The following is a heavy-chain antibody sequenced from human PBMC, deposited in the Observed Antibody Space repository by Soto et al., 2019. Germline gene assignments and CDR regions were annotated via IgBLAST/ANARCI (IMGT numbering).Heavy chain of an antibody. CDR3: ASRDPGTSVDY. J-gene: IGHJ4*02. V-gene: IGHV4-4*02. Sequence: SETLSLTCAVSGSSFTSNNWWTWVRQPPGQGLEWIGEIYRTGSTNYNPSLKSRVTISLDKSENQFSLKVTSLTAADTAVYYCASRDPGTSVDYWGQGTLVTVSS. CDR1: GSSFTSNNW. CDR2: IYRTGST. D-gene: IGHD1-7*01.